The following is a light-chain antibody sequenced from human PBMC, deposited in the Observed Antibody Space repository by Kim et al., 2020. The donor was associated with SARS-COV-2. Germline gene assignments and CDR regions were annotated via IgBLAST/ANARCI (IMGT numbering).Light chain of an antibody. V-gene: IGKV3-20*01. J-gene: IGKJ4*01. CDR3: QQYDRSPFT. CDR1: QSVNSGY. Sequence: SPGERATLSCRASQSVNSGYLAWYQQKSGQAPRLLIYGASSRAAVVPDRFSASGSGTDFILTISRLEPEDFAVYYCQQYDRSPFTFGGGTKVDIK. CDR2: GAS.